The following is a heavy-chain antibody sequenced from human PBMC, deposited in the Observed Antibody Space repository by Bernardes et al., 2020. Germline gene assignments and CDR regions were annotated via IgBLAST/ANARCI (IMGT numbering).Heavy chain of an antibody. CDR3: ASVRGGQYWYFDL. J-gene: IGHJ2*01. CDR1: GYTFTGYY. V-gene: IGHV1-2*06. Sequence: ASVKVSCKASGYTFTGYYIHWVRQAPGQGLEWMGRINPNSGDTNYAQKFQGRVTMTRDTSIGTAYMELSRLRSDDTAVYYCASVRGGQYWYFDLWGRGTLVTVSS. D-gene: IGHD3-10*01. CDR2: INPNSGDT.